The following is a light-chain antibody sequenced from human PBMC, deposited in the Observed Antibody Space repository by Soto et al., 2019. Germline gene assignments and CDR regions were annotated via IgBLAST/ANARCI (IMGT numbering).Light chain of an antibody. V-gene: IGKV1-39*01. CDR3: QQSFTTSVT. Sequence: QMTQSPSSLSASVGDRVIITCRASQSISTFLNWYQQKPGKAPKLLIYAAFSLQSGVPSRFSGSGSGTDFTLTINSLQPGDFATYYCQQSFTTSVTFGGGTKLEIK. CDR2: AAF. CDR1: QSISTF. J-gene: IGKJ4*01.